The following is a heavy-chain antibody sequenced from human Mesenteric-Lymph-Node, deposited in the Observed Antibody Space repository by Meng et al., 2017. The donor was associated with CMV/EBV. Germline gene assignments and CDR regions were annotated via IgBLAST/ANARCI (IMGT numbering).Heavy chain of an antibody. V-gene: IGHV3-23*01. J-gene: IGHJ4*02. CDR2: ISGRGTT. Sequence: GGSLRLSCAASGFTFNNYAMNWVRQAPGKGLEWVSGISGRGTTYYADSVKGRFTISRDNSKNTLYLQMNSLRAEDTAVYYCARGHYWGQGTLVTVSS. CDR1: GFTFNNYA. CDR3: ARGHY.